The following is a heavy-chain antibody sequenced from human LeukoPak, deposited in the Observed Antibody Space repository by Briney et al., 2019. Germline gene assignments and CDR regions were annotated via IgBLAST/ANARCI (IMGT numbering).Heavy chain of an antibody. CDR3: ARAEAGVFSREVGYFDY. CDR2: IYYSGST. J-gene: IGHJ4*02. V-gene: IGHV4-59*01. D-gene: IGHD3-3*01. CDR1: GGSISSYY. Sequence: SETLSLTCTVSGGSISSYYWSWIRQPPGKGLGWIGYIYYSGSTNYNPSLKSRVTISVDTSKNQFSLKLSSVTAADTAVYYCARAEAGVFSREVGYFDYWGQGTLVTVSS.